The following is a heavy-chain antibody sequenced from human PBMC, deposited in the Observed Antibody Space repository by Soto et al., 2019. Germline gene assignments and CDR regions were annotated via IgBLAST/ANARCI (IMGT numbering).Heavy chain of an antibody. J-gene: IGHJ6*02. V-gene: IGHV3-13*05. CDR1: GFSFRDYD. CDR3: ARAYLGRLPRRADYYYAMDV. D-gene: IGHD1-26*01. CDR2: LGAARDP. Sequence: EVQLVESGGGSVQPGESLRLSCAASGFSFRDYDMHWVRQRKGKGLEWVSALGAARDPYYVGSVKGRFSVSRDNAPNSLFLQMNNLRVDDTAVYFCARAYLGRLPRRADYYYAMDVWGRGTTVTVSS.